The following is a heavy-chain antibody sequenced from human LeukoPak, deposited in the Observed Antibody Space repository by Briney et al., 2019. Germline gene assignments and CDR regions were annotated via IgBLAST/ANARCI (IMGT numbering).Heavy chain of an antibody. J-gene: IGHJ4*02. CDR1: GGSISSYF. Sequence: SETLSLTCTVSGGSISSYFWSLIRQPAGKGLEWIGRIYTSGSTKYNPSLQSRVTMSLDTSKNQLSLKLGSVTAADTPVYYWARAGSSGGLCDYWGQGAMVTVSS. CDR2: IYTSGST. D-gene: IGHD6-19*01. CDR3: ARAGSSGGLCDY. V-gene: IGHV4-4*07.